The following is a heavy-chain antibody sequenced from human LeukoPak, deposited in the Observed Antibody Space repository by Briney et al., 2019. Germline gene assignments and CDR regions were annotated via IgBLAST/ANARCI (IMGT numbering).Heavy chain of an antibody. V-gene: IGHV3-53*01. CDR3: ARMSGGDYFVDY. CDR1: GFTVSSNY. Sequence: PGGSLRLSCAASGFTVSSNYMSWVRQAPGKGLEWVSVIYSGGSTYSADSVKGRFTISRDNAKNTLYLQMSSLRAEDTGVYYCARMSGGDYFVDYWGQGTLGTVSS. CDR2: IYSGGST. D-gene: IGHD3-10*01. J-gene: IGHJ4*02.